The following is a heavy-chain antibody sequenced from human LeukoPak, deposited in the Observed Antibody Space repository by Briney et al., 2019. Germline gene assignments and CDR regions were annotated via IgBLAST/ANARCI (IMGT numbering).Heavy chain of an antibody. Sequence: GGSLRLSCAASGFTFSTYWIHWVRHAPGKGLVWVSRINSDGSSTIYVDSVKGRFTISRDNAKNTLYLQMNSLRDEDTAVYYCARDRPGSHAFDIWGQGTMVTVSS. V-gene: IGHV3-74*01. J-gene: IGHJ3*02. D-gene: IGHD3-10*01. CDR3: ARDRPGSHAFDI. CDR2: INSDGSST. CDR1: GFTFSTYW.